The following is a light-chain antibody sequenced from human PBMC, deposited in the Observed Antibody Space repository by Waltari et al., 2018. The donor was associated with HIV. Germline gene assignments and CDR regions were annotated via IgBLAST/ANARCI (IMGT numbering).Light chain of an antibody. J-gene: IGKJ5*01. CDR3: MQGLQTPGVT. CDR2: LGS. Sequence: DIVMTQSPLSLPVTPGEPASISCRSSQSLLHTNGYNYLDWYLQKPGQSPQLLIELGSNRASGVPDRFSGSGSGTDFTLKISRVEAEDIGVYYCMQGLQTPGVTFGQGTRLDIK. CDR1: QSLLHTNGYNY. V-gene: IGKV2-28*01.